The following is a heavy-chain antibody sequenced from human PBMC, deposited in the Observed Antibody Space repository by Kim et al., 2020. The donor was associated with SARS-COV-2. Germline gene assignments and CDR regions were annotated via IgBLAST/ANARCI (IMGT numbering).Heavy chain of an antibody. V-gene: IGHV3-30*18. D-gene: IGHD6-13*01. CDR3: AKNRNLAVADSCS. CDR2: ISYDGSNK. Sequence: GGSLRLSCAASGFSFSSYGMHWVRQAPGKGLEWVAVISYDGSNKYYADSVKGRFTISRDNSKNTLYLQMNSLRVEDTAVYYCAKNRNLAVADSCSWGAGATVS. J-gene: IGHJ6*02. CDR1: GFSFSSYG.